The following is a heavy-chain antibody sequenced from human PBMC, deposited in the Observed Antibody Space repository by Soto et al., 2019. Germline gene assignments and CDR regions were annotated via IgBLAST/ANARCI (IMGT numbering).Heavy chain of an antibody. D-gene: IGHD6-19*01. Sequence: PGGSLRLSCAASGFTFSSYGMHWVRQAPGKGLEWVAVIWYDGSNKYYADSVKGRFTISRDNSKNTLYLQMNSLRAEDTAVYYCARDRPSGWYVGYYYGMDVWGQGTTVTVSS. J-gene: IGHJ6*02. CDR3: ARDRPSGWYVGYYYGMDV. V-gene: IGHV3-33*01. CDR2: IWYDGSNK. CDR1: GFTFSSYG.